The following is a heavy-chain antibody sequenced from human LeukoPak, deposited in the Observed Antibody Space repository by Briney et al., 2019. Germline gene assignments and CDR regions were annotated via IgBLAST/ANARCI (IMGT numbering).Heavy chain of an antibody. CDR2: MNPNSGNT. CDR3: ARRSAAGYYYYYYMDV. J-gene: IGHJ6*03. CDR1: GYTFTSYD. D-gene: IGHD6-13*01. V-gene: IGHV1-8*03. Sequence: ASVKVSCKASGYTFTSYDINWVRQATGQGLEWMGWMNPNSGNTGYAQKFQGRVTITRSTSISTAYMELSSLRSEDTAVYYCARRSAAGYYYYYYMDVWGKGTTVTVSS.